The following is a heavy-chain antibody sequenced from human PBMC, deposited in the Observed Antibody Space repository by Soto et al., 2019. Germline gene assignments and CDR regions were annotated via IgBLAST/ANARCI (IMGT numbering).Heavy chain of an antibody. Sequence: SETLSLTCTVSGGSMSSGDYYWRWIRQPPGKGLEWIGYIYYSGSTYYNPSLKSRVTISVDTSKNQFSLKLSSVTAADTAVYYCARERFWQGGFDPWGQGTLVTVSS. V-gene: IGHV4-30-4*01. D-gene: IGHD3-3*01. CDR3: ARERFWQGGFDP. CDR2: IYYSGST. CDR1: GGSMSSGDYY. J-gene: IGHJ5*02.